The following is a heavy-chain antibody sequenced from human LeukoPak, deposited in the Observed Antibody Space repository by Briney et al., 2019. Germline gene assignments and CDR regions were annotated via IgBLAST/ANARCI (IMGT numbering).Heavy chain of an antibody. J-gene: IGHJ4*02. CDR2: ISSGATTI. CDR3: ARESAHLDY. CDR1: GFTFSSYW. V-gene: IGHV3-48*03. Sequence: GGSLRLSCAASGFTFSSYWMNWVRQAPGKGLEWVSYISSGATTIYYADSAKGRFTISRDNAKNSLYLQMNTLRAEDTAVYYCARESAHLDYWGQGTLVTVSS.